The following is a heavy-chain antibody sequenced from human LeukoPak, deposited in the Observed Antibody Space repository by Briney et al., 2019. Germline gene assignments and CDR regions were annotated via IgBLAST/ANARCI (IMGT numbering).Heavy chain of an antibody. J-gene: IGHJ4*02. Sequence: GGFLRLSCAASGFTFTSYSMNRVRQAPGKGLEWVSTISGSGGSTYYADSVKGRFTISRDNSKNTLSLQMNSLRAEDTAVYYCAKDLHTSHCCLPFDYWGQGTLVTVSS. D-gene: IGHD2-2*01. V-gene: IGHV3-23*01. CDR3: AKDLHTSHCCLPFDY. CDR1: GFTFTSYS. CDR2: ISGSGGST.